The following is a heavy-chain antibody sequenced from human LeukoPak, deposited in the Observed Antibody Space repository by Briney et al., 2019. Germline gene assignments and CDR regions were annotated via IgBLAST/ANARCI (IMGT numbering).Heavy chain of an antibody. D-gene: IGHD2-15*01. CDR2: INPSGGST. V-gene: IGHV1-46*01. CDR1: GYTFTSYY. Sequence: ASVKVSCKASGYTFTSYYMHWVRQAPGQGLEWMGIINPSGGSTSYAQKFQGRVTMTRDTSTSTVYMELSSLRSEDTAVYYCARDRLYCGFGYRSGGSWSGEALDYWGQGTLVTVSS. J-gene: IGHJ4*02. CDR3: ARDRLYCGFGYRSGGSWSGEALDY.